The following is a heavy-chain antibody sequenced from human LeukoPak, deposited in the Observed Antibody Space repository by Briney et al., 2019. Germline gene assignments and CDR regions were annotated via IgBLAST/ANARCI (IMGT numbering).Heavy chain of an antibody. D-gene: IGHD2-2*01. CDR2: IYTSVST. Sequence: PSETLSLTCPVSGGSISRYYWSWIRQPAGKGLELIGRIYTSVSTNYNPSLKSRVTMSVDTSKNQFSLKLSSVTAADTAVYYCARGIYCSSTSCVPNYYYYYMDVWGKGTTVTVSS. CDR1: GGSISRYY. V-gene: IGHV4-4*07. J-gene: IGHJ6*03. CDR3: ARGIYCSSTSCVPNYYYYYMDV.